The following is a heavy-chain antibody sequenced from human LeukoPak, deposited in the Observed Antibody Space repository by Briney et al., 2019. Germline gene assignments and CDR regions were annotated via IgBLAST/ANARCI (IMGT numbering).Heavy chain of an antibody. V-gene: IGHV3-23*01. CDR2: NSTSGGST. CDR1: RFPFSSYG. CDR3: ARDRGDCRGGSCYFDY. Sequence: GGSLRLSCAASRFPFSSYGMSWVRRTSGKGLEGVSANSTSGGSTYYAESVKGRFTISRDNSKNTLWLQMSSLRAEDTAVYFCARDRGDCRGGSCYFDYWGQGTLVTVSS. D-gene: IGHD2-15*01. J-gene: IGHJ4*02.